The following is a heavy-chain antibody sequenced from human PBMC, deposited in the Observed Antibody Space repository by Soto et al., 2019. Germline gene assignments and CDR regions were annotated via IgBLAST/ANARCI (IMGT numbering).Heavy chain of an antibody. J-gene: IGHJ5*02. Sequence: SETLSLTCTVSGGSISTGDYYWGWIRQPPGKGLEWIGYIYYSGSTYYNPSLKSRVTISVDTSKNQFSLKLSSVTAADTAVYYCARSPRGYSYLPWFDPWGQGTLVTVSS. CDR2: IYYSGST. V-gene: IGHV4-30-4*01. CDR1: GGSISTGDYY. D-gene: IGHD5-12*01. CDR3: ARSPRGYSYLPWFDP.